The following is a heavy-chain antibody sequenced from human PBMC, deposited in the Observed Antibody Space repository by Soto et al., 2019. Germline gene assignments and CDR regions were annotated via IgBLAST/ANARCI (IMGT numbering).Heavy chain of an antibody. CDR2: IYSGGST. Sequence: EVQLVESGGGLVQPGGSLRLSCAASGFTVSSNYMSWVRQAPGKGVEWVSVIYSGGSTYYADSVKGRFTISRDNSKNTLYLKMNSLRAEDTAVYYCARDHGYSYGDDYWGQGTLVTVSS. CDR3: ARDHGYSYGDDY. D-gene: IGHD5-18*01. J-gene: IGHJ4*02. V-gene: IGHV3-66*01. CDR1: GFTVSSNY.